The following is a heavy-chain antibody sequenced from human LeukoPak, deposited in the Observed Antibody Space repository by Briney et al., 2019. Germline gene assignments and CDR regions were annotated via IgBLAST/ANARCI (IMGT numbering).Heavy chain of an antibody. CDR2: INHSGST. D-gene: IGHD2-15*01. J-gene: IGHJ4*02. Sequence: PSETLSLTCAVYGGSFSGYYWSWIRQPPGKGLEWIGEINHSGSTNYNPSLKSRVTISVDTSKNQLSLKLSSVTAADTAVYYCASRCSGGSCYHKFDYWGQGTLVTVSS. CDR3: ASRCSGGSCYHKFDY. CDR1: GGSFSGYY. V-gene: IGHV4-34*01.